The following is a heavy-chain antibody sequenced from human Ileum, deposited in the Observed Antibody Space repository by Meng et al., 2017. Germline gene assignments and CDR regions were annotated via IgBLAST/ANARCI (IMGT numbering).Heavy chain of an antibody. D-gene: IGHD3-16*01. CDR3: ANWGGLGH. J-gene: IGHJ4*02. V-gene: IGHV3-23*01. CDR2: ITYGGTT. Sequence: EVQLLESGGGLVQPGVSLRLSCVASGFTFSSYGMNWARQAPGKGLEWVSGITYGGTTFYADSAKGRFTISRDNSKNTVFLQMNSLRADDTAVYYCANWGGLGHWGQGVLVTVSS. CDR1: GFTFSSYG.